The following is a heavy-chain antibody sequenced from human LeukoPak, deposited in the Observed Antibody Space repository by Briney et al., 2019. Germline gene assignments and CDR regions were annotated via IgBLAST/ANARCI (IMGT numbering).Heavy chain of an antibody. CDR3: AKGHMYSPPRPNFDY. V-gene: IGHV3-23*01. CDR2: ISGSSGST. CDR1: GFTFSSYA. Sequence: GGSLRLSCAASGFTFSSYAMSWVRQAPRKGLEWVSSISGSSGSTYYADPVTGRFTISRDNSKNTLDLQMSSLRADDSALYYCAKGHMYSPPRPNFDYWGQGTLVTVSS. J-gene: IGHJ4*02. D-gene: IGHD1-26*01.